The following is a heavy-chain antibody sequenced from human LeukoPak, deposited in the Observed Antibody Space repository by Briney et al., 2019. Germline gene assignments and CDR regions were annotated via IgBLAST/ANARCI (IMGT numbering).Heavy chain of an antibody. D-gene: IGHD1-26*01. CDR2: IKSKTDGGTT. CDR3: TTYYD. CDR1: GFTFSNAW. V-gene: IGHV3-15*01. Sequence: GGSLRLSCAASGFTFSNAWMSWVRQAPGKGLEWVGHIKSKTDGGTTDYAARVKGRFSTARDDSKNTLYLQMNSLRTEDTAVYYCTTYYDWGQGTLVTVSS. J-gene: IGHJ4*02.